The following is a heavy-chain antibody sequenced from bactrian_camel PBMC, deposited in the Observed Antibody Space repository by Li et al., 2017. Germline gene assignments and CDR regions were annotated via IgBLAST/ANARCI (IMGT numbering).Heavy chain of an antibody. CDR1: GDTISNYD. J-gene: IGHJ4*01. Sequence: HVQLVESGGGSVQAGGSLRLSCAASGDTISNYDMGWVRQVPGKGLEWVSSIYSDGSNTDYADSVKGRFTISRDNAKNTVYLQMNSLKSEDTALYYCATEFSRYSDYDGGPYEYNYGGQGTQVTVS. V-gene: IGHV3-2*01. CDR3: ATEFSRYSDYDGGPYEYNY. CDR2: IYSDGSNT. D-gene: IGHD4*01.